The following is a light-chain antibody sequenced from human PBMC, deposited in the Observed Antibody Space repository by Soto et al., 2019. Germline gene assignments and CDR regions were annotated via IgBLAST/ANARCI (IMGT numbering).Light chain of an antibody. CDR1: SSDVGSYKF. Sequence: SLLTQPASVSGSPGQSITISCTGTSSDVGSYKFVSLYQQHPGKAPKLMMYEVSKRPSGVPDRFSGSKSGNTASLTVSGLQAEDEADYFCSSYAGNYNLVFGGGTK. CDR2: EVS. V-gene: IGLV2-8*01. J-gene: IGLJ2*01. CDR3: SSYAGNYNLV.